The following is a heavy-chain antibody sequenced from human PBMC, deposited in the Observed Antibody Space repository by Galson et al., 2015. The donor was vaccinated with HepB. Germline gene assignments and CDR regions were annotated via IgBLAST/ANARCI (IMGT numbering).Heavy chain of an antibody. CDR2: VSGSGEYT. D-gene: IGHD3-3*01. J-gene: IGHJ4*02. CDR1: GFTLRNYA. Sequence: SLRLSCAGSGFTLRNYAMSWVRQAAGKGLERVSAVSGSGEYTYYADSVKGRFTISRDTSKDTVYLQMSSLRAEDTAIYYCAIRREWSGYSPFDYWGQGTLVTVSS. V-gene: IGHV3-23*01. CDR3: AIRREWSGYSPFDY.